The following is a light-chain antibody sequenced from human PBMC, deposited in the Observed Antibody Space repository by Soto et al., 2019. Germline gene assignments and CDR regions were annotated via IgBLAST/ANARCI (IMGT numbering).Light chain of an antibody. CDR2: DVS. Sequence: QSALTQPASVSGSPGQSIALSFTGTSSDVGGYSYVSWYQQHPGKAPKLVISDVSNRPSGVSARFSGSTSGNTASLTISGLQTEDEADYYCASYTTSSTSVFGTGTKLTVL. CDR3: ASYTTSSTSV. V-gene: IGLV2-14*01. J-gene: IGLJ1*01. CDR1: SSDVGGYSY.